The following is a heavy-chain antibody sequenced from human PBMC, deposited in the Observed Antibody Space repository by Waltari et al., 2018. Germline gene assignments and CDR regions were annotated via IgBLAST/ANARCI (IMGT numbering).Heavy chain of an antibody. CDR1: GYTFTSFG. CDR2: ISAYNGNT. J-gene: IGHJ4*02. CDR3: ARDSGIPGAYGAHREFDY. Sequence: QVQLVQSGAEVKKPGASVKVSCKASGYTFTSFGISWVRQAPGQGLEWMGGISAYNGNTNLAQKLQGRVTMTTDSSTSTAYMELRSLRSDDTAVFYCARDSGIPGAYGAHREFDYWGQGTLVTVSS. V-gene: IGHV1-18*01. D-gene: IGHD4-17*01.